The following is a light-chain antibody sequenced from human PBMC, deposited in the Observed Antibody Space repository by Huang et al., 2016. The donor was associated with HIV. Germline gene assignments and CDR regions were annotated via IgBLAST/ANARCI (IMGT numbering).Light chain of an antibody. CDR1: QSVLYSSNNKNY. J-gene: IGKJ2*01. Sequence: DIVMTQSPDSLAVSMGERATLNCKSSQSVLYSSNNKNYLSWYQEKPGQSPKQLISWASTRESGGPDRFSGSGSGTDFTLTISSLQAEDVAVYYCHQYYNTRYTFGQGTKLEIK. CDR2: WAS. CDR3: HQYYNTRYT. V-gene: IGKV4-1*01.